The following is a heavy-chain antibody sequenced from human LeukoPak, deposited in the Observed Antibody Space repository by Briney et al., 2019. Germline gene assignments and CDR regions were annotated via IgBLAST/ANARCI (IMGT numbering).Heavy chain of an antibody. CDR3: ARDRGYGGNRPETFDI. CDR2: ISANAITT. CDR1: GFTFSSYG. Sequence: GGSLRLSCAASGFTFSSYGMHWVRQAPGKGLEWVSYISANAITTYYAGSVKGRFSISRDNAKNSLYLQVNSLRAEDTAVYYCARDRGYGGNRPETFDIWGQGTMVTVSS. J-gene: IGHJ3*02. D-gene: IGHD4-23*01. V-gene: IGHV3-48*04.